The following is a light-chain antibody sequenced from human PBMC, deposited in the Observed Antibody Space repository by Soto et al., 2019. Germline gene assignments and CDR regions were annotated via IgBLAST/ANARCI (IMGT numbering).Light chain of an antibody. J-gene: IGKJ1*01. CDR3: QEYNTYWT. Sequence: DIQMTQSPSALSASVGDRVTTTCRAGQSISYYLAWWQQKPGKAPKLLIYDSSSLESGVPSRFSGSRSGTEFTLTISSLQPDDFATYYCQEYNTYWTFGQGTKVEIK. V-gene: IGKV1-5*01. CDR2: DSS. CDR1: QSISYY.